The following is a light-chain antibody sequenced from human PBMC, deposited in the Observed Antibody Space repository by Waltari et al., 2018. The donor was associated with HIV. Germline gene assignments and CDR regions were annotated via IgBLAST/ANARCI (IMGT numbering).Light chain of an antibody. CDR2: DVA. V-gene: IGLV2-14*03. J-gene: IGLJ2*01. CDR1: GAEVGAYNY. Sequence: QSALTQPASVSGSPGQSITISCAGTGAEVGAYNYVAWYQKLPDTVPKLIIYDVASRPSGFSDRFSGSKSGNAASLPISGLQAEDAGDYYCSSYTPFNTIIFGGGTKLTVL. CDR3: SSYTPFNTII.